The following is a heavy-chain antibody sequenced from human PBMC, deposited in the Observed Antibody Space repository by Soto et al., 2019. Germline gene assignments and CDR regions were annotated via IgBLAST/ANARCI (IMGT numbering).Heavy chain of an antibody. CDR2: IYYSGST. CDR1: GGSISSGDYY. D-gene: IGHD3-16*01. Sequence: PSETLSLTSTVSGGSISSGDYYWSWIRQPPGKGLEWIGYIYYSGSTYYNPSLKSRVTISVDTSKNQFSLKLSSVTAADTAVYYCARARRSGEDTNWFDPWGQGTLVTVSS. CDR3: ARARRSGEDTNWFDP. J-gene: IGHJ5*02. V-gene: IGHV4-30-4*01.